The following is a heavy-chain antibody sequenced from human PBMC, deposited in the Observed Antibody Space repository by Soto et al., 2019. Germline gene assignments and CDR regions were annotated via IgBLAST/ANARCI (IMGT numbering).Heavy chain of an antibody. CDR2: IYWDDSK. CDR1: GFSLSASAVG. D-gene: IGHD6-19*01. V-gene: IGHV2-5*02. J-gene: IGHJ4*02. CDR3: AHGTGWLSDQ. Sequence: QITLKESGPTLVKPTQTLTLTCTFSGFSLSASAVGVVWIRQPPGKPLEWLALIYWDDSKHYSSSLKNRLTIIKDNSKNQVVLTLTNMPPVDSATYYCAHGTGWLSDQWGPGKLVTVSS.